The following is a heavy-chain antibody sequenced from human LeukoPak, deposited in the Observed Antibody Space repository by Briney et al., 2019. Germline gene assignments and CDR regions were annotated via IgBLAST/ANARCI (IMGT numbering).Heavy chain of an antibody. V-gene: IGHV3-11*05. Sequence: GGSLRLSCAASGFTVSSHYMSWVRQAPGKGLEWVSYISSSSSYTNYADSVKGRFTISRDNATNSLYLQMNSLRAEDTAVYYCARDGMRYSSSWYPNWFDPWGQGTLVTVSS. CDR3: ARDGMRYSSSWYPNWFDP. CDR2: ISSSSSYT. J-gene: IGHJ5*02. D-gene: IGHD6-13*01. CDR1: GFTVSSHY.